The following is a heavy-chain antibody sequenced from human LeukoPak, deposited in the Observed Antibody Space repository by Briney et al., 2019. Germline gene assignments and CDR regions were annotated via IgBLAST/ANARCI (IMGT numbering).Heavy chain of an antibody. V-gene: IGHV3-23*01. D-gene: IGHD2-15*01. Sequence: PGRTLRLSCAASGFTFSSYGMNWVRQAPGKGLEWVSGISGSGGSTYNADSVKGRFTISRDNSNNTLYLRMNSLRVEDTAVYYCAKLAGGSCSGSSCPDFDSWGQGTLVTVSS. CDR3: AKLAGGSCSGSSCPDFDS. J-gene: IGHJ4*02. CDR1: GFTFSSYG. CDR2: ISGSGGST.